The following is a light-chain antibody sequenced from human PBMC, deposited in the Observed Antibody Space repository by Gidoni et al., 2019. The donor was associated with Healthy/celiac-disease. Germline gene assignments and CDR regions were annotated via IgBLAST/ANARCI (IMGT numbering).Light chain of an antibody. V-gene: IGKV4-1*01. CDR1: QSVLYSSNNKNY. CDR3: QQYYSTPN. Sequence: DIVMTQSPDSLAVSLGERATIHCKSSQSVLYSSNNKNYLAWYQQKPGQPPKLLIYWASTRESGVPDRFSGSGSGTDFTLTISSLQAEDVAVYYCQQYYSTPNFGQGTKLEIK. J-gene: IGKJ2*01. CDR2: WAS.